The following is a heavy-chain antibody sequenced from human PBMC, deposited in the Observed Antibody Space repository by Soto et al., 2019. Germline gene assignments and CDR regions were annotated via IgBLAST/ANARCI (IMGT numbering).Heavy chain of an antibody. CDR3: ARSEWLSRYYYYYYGMDV. J-gene: IGHJ6*02. V-gene: IGHV1-18*01. CDR2: ISAYNGNT. Sequence: QVQLVQSGAEVKKPGASVKVSCKASGYTFTSYGISWVRQAPGQGLEWMGWISAYNGNTNYAQKLQGRVTMTTDTSTSTAYIELRSLRSDDRAVYYCARSEWLSRYYYYYYGMDVWGQGTTVTVSS. CDR1: GYTFTSYG. D-gene: IGHD3-3*01.